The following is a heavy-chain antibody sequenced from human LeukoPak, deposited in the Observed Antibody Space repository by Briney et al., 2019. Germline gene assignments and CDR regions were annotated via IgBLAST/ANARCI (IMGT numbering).Heavy chain of an antibody. CDR1: GGSISSYY. CDR2: IYYSGST. J-gene: IGHJ1*01. D-gene: IGHD1-26*01. Sequence: SETLSLTCTVSGGSISSYYWSWIRQPPGKGLEWIGYIYYSGSTNYNPSLKGRVTISVDTSKNQFSLKLSSVTAADTAVYYCARADGSYSGEYFQHWGQGTLVTVSS. V-gene: IGHV4-59*01. CDR3: ARADGSYSGEYFQH.